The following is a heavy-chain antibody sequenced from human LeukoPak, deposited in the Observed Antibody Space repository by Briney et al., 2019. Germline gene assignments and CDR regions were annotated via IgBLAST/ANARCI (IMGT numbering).Heavy chain of an antibody. CDR1: GGSFSDYY. V-gene: IGHV4-34*01. CDR2: INHSGST. Sequence: SETLSLTCAVYGGSFSDYYWSWIRQPPGKGLEWIGEINHSGSTNYNPSLKSRVTMSVDTSKNQFSLNLTSVTAADTAVYYCARRRYYGSGRPNWFDPWGQGTLVTVSS. D-gene: IGHD3-10*01. CDR3: ARRRYYGSGRPNWFDP. J-gene: IGHJ5*02.